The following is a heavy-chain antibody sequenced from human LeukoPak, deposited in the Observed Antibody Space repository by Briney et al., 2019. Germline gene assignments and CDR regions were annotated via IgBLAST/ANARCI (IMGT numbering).Heavy chain of an antibody. CDR3: ARDSSLALLDY. V-gene: IGHV1-18*04. Sequence: ASVKVSCKASGYTFTGYYMHWVRQAPGQGLEWMGWISAYNGNTNYAQKLQGRVTMTTDTSTSTAYMELRSLRSDDTAVYYCARDSSLALLDYWGQGTLVTVSS. CDR2: ISAYNGNT. CDR1: GYTFTGYY. J-gene: IGHJ4*02.